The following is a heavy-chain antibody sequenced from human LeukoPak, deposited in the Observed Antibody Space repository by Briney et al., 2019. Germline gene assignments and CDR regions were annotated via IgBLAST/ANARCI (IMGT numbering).Heavy chain of an antibody. V-gene: IGHV1-46*01. Sequence: ASVKVSCKASGYTFTSYYMHWVRQAPGQGLEWMGIINPSGGSTSYAQKFQGRVTMTRDTSTSTVYMELSSLRSEDTAVYYCARDTRECSSSFTRYYFDYWGQGTLVTVSS. D-gene: IGHD6-6*01. J-gene: IGHJ4*02. CDR1: GYTFTSYY. CDR2: INPSGGST. CDR3: ARDTRECSSSFTRYYFDY.